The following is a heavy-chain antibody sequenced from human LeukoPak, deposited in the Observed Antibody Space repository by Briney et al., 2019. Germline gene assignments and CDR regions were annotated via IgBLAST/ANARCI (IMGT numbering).Heavy chain of an antibody. D-gene: IGHD4-17*01. CDR3: ARGSAVTTVGLGGY. CDR2: INPSGGST. CDR1: GYIFTSYF. J-gene: IGHJ4*02. Sequence: ASVKVSCKASGYIFTSYFMHWVRQAPGQGLEWMGLINPSGGSTRYAQKFQGRVTMTRDMSTSTVYMELSSLRSEDTAVYYCARGSAVTTVGLGGYWGQGTLVTVSS. V-gene: IGHV1-46*01.